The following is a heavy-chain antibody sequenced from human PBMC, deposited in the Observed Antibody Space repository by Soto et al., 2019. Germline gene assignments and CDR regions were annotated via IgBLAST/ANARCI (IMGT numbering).Heavy chain of an antibody. CDR3: ARTEHEYSSSSGGFDY. D-gene: IGHD6-6*01. CDR1: GFTVSSNY. V-gene: IGHV3-66*01. J-gene: IGHJ4*02. Sequence: PGGSLRLSCAASGFTVSSNYMSWVRQAPGKGLEWVSVIYSGGSTYYADSVKGRFTISRDNSKNTLYLQMNSLRAEDTAVYYCARTEHEYSSSSGGFDYWGQGTLVTVSS. CDR2: IYSGGST.